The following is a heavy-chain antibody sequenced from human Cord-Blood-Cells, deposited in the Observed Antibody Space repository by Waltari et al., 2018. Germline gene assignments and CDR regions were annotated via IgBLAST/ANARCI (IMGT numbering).Heavy chain of an antibody. D-gene: IGHD5-12*01. CDR3: ASRDVYSGYDDY. CDR1: GFTFSSYE. Sequence: EVQLVESGGGLVQPGGSLRLSCAASGFTFSSYEMNWVRQAPGKGLECVADISSSGSTIYYGDSVKGRFTISRDNATNSLYLQMNSLRAEDTAVYYCASRDVYSGYDDYWGQGTLVTVSS. J-gene: IGHJ4*02. CDR2: ISSSGSTI. V-gene: IGHV3-48*03.